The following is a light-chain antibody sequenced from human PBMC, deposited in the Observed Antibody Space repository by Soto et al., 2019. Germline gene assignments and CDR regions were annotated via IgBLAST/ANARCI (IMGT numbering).Light chain of an antibody. V-gene: IGKV1-39*01. CDR1: QSIRNY. Sequence: DIQMTQSPSSLSASVGDRVTITCRASQSIRNYLNWYQQKPGKAPKLLIFAASSLEGGVPSRFSGSGSGSDFTLTISSLQPEDFATYYCQQSYSTPYTFGQGTKVEIK. CDR3: QQSYSTPYT. J-gene: IGKJ2*01. CDR2: AAS.